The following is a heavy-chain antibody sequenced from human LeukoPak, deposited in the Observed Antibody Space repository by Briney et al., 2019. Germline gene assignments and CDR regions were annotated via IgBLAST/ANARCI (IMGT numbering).Heavy chain of an antibody. CDR3: ARPTGSGSYYHTPLGY. V-gene: IGHV1-18*01. CDR2: ISAYNGNT. CDR1: GYTFTSYG. D-gene: IGHD3-10*01. Sequence: ASVKVSCKASGYTFTSYGISWVRQAPGQGLEWMGWISAYNGNTNYAQKLQGRVTMTTDTSTSTAYMELRSLRSDDTAVYYCARPTGSGSYYHTPLGYWGQGTLVTVSS. J-gene: IGHJ4*02.